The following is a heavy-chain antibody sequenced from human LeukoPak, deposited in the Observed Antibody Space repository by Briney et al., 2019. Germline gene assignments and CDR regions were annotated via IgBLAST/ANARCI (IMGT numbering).Heavy chain of an antibody. J-gene: IGHJ4*02. D-gene: IGHD4-17*01. CDR2: INPAGGST. CDR1: GYTFTNYY. V-gene: IGHV1-46*01. Sequence: ASVKVSCKAYGYTFTNYYIHWVRQAPGQGLEWMGIINPAGGSTGYAQKFQGRVTMTRDTSTGTVYMELSSLRSEDTAVYYCARYNGDLTGGFDYWGQGTLVTVSS. CDR3: ARYNGDLTGGFDY.